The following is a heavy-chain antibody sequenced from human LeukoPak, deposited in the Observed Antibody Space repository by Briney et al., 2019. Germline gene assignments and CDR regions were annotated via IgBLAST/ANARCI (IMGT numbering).Heavy chain of an antibody. CDR1: GFTFRTYG. CDR2: LWFDGSHQ. J-gene: IGHJ5*02. CDR3: ARDGNYFDTTPNWFDT. V-gene: IGHV3-33*01. Sequence: GGSLRLSCAASGFTFRTYGMHWVRQTPGKGLEWVAFLWFDGSHQYYADSVRGRFIISRDNSNNTLYLQMNSLRADDTAVYYCARDGNYFDTTPNWFDTWGQGTLVTVSS. D-gene: IGHD3-22*01.